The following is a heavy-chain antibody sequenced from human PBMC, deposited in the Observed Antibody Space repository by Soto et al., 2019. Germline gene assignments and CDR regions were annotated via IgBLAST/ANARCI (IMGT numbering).Heavy chain of an antibody. J-gene: IGHJ4*02. V-gene: IGHV3-53*02. Sequence: DVQLVETGGGLIQPGGSLRLSCAASGFIASSSYMSWVRQAPGKGLEWVSVLYSDGRTYYADSVKGRFTISRDNSKNTLYLQMNSLSAEDTAVYYCARCSGWYGQCYFDCWGQGTLVTVSS. CDR1: GFIASSSY. CDR2: LYSDGRT. D-gene: IGHD6-13*01. CDR3: ARCSGWYGQCYFDC.